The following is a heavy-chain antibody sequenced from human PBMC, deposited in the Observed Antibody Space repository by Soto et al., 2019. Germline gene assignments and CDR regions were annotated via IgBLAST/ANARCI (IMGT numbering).Heavy chain of an antibody. D-gene: IGHD2-15*01. CDR2: IIPIFGTA. J-gene: IGHJ6*02. CDR1: GGTFSSYA. V-gene: IGHV1-69*06. Sequence: SLKVSCKASGGTFSSYAISWVRQAPGQGLEWMGGIIPIFGTANYAQKFQGRVTITADKSTSTAYMELSSLRSEDTAVYYCASPLYCSGGSCYLGTYYYGMDVWGQGTTVTVSS. CDR3: ASPLYCSGGSCYLGTYYYGMDV.